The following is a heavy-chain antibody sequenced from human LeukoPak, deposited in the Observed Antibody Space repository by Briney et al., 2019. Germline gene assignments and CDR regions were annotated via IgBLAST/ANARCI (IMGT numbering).Heavy chain of an antibody. D-gene: IGHD7-27*01. J-gene: IGHJ4*02. CDR3: AKGQTGHFFDY. V-gene: IGHV3-30-3*01. CDR1: GFTFSSYA. Sequence: RGSLRLSCAASGFTFSSYAMHWVRQAPGKGLEWVAVISYDGSNKYYADSVKGRFTISRDNSKNTLYLQMNSLRAEDTAVYYCAKGQTGHFFDYWGQGTLVTVSS. CDR2: ISYDGSNK.